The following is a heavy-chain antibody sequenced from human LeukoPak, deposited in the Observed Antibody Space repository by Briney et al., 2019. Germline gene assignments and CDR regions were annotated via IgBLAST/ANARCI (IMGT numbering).Heavy chain of an antibody. CDR1: GLTVRSTF. CDR3: AKGHGWEASYYYYYMDV. V-gene: IGHV3-53*05. D-gene: IGHD1-26*01. J-gene: IGHJ6*03. CDR2: IYSGGFT. Sequence: SLRLSFSAYGLTVRSTFLSSVRQAPGKGLGYISAIYSGGFTYYADSVKGRFTISRDNSKNTLYLRMNSLRAEDTAVYYCAKGHGWEASYYYYYMDVWGKGTTVTVSS.